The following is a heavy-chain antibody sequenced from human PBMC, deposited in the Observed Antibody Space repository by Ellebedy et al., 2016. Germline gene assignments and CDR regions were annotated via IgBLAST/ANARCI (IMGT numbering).Heavy chain of an antibody. J-gene: IGHJ4*02. V-gene: IGHV3-30*03. CDR3: VRGRQWLQDY. CDR1: GFTFSNYA. CDR2: FSKDGSDK. D-gene: IGHD6-19*01. Sequence: GESLKIPCATSGFTFSNYAIHWVRRAPGKGQEGGALFSKDGSDKYYADSVKGRFTLSRDNSMNTLYLQMDSLRTEDTAVYYCVRGRQWLQDYWGQGTLVTVSS.